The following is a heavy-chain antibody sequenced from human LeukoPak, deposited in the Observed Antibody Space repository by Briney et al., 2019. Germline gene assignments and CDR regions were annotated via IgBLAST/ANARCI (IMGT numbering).Heavy chain of an antibody. V-gene: IGHV1-24*01. Sequence: ASVKVSCKVSGYTLTELSMHWVQQAPGKGLEWMGGFDPEDGETIYAQKFQGRVTMTEDTSTDTAYMELSSLRSEDTAVYYCATPDSSSWYGRFDYWGQGTLVTVSS. CDR1: GYTLTELS. CDR2: FDPEDGET. D-gene: IGHD6-13*01. J-gene: IGHJ4*02. CDR3: ATPDSSSWYGRFDY.